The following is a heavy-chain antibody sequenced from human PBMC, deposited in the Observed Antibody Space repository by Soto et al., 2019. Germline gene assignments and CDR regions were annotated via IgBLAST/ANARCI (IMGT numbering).Heavy chain of an antibody. CDR2: IIPIFGTA. Sequence: QVQLVQSGAEVKKPGSSVKVSCKASGGTFSSYAISWVRQAPGQGLEWMGGIIPIFGTANYAQKFQGRVTITADESTSTAYMEMSSLRSEDTAVYYCARHSLNPIFGVVIMSPYSYGMDVWGQGTTVTVSS. CDR1: GGTFSSYA. CDR3: ARHSLNPIFGVVIMSPYSYGMDV. D-gene: IGHD3-3*01. J-gene: IGHJ6*02. V-gene: IGHV1-69*01.